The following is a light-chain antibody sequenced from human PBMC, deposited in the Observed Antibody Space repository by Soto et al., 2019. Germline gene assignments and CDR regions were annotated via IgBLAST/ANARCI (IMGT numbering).Light chain of an antibody. CDR1: SSDIGHNKY. CDR3: NSSTSDSLYV. CDR2: QGS. J-gene: IGLJ1*01. Sequence: QSGLTQPASGSGSPGQSITISCTGTSSDIGHNKYVSWYQQYPGKVPKLLINQGSNRPSGVSNRFSGSKSGNTASLTISGLLAEDEADYFCNSSTSDSLYVFAHGTKVTV. V-gene: IGLV2-14*01.